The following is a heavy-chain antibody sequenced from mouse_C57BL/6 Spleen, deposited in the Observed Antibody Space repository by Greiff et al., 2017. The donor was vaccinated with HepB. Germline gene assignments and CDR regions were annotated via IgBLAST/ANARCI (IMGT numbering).Heavy chain of an antibody. CDR1: GYTFTSYW. D-gene: IGHD1-1*01. CDR3: ARSGYYYGSSYGFAY. CDR2: IYPGSGST. J-gene: IGHJ3*01. Sequence: QVQLQQPGAELVKPGASVKMSCKASGYTFTSYWITWVKQRPGQGLEWIGDIYPGSGSTNYNEKFKSKATLTVDKSSSTAYMQLSSLTSEDSAVYYCARSGYYYGSSYGFAYWGQGTLVTVSA. V-gene: IGHV1-55*01.